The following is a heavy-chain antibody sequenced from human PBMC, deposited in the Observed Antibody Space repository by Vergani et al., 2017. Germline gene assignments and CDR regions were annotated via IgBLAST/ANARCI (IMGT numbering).Heavy chain of an antibody. V-gene: IGHV3-33*01. CDR1: GFTFSSYG. Sequence: QVQLVESGGGVVQPGRSLRLSCAASGFTFSSYGMHWVRQAPGKGLEWVAVIWYDGSNKYYADSVKGRFTISRDNSKNTLYLQMNSLRAEDTAVYYCARDYCSSTSCPPGHWGQGTLVTVSS. CDR2: IWYDGSNK. J-gene: IGHJ4*02. CDR3: ARDYCSSTSCPPGH. D-gene: IGHD2-2*01.